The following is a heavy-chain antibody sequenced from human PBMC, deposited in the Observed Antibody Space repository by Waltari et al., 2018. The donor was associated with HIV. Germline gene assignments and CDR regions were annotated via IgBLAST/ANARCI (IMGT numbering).Heavy chain of an antibody. CDR3: ARDSGYENY. CDR1: GDSISSSY. Sequence: QVQLQESGPGLVKPSETLSLTCTVSGDSISSSYWSWIRQPAGKGLEWIGRIYSSGSTNYNPSLQSRGTMSVDTSTNQFSLKLRSVTAADTAVYYCARDSGYENYWGQGTLVTVSS. CDR2: IYSSGST. D-gene: IGHD5-12*01. J-gene: IGHJ4*02. V-gene: IGHV4-4*07.